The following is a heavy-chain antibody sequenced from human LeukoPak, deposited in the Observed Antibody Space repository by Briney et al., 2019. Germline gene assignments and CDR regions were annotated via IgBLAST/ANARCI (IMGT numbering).Heavy chain of an antibody. CDR3: AKDTYYHDITGYYTFDS. Sequence: GGSLRLSCAASGVTFSSYGMHWVRQAPGKGLEWVAVTSYDGARENYADSVKGRFTISRDNSKNTLYLQMSSLRAEDTAVYYCAKDTYYHDITGYYTFDSWGQGTLATVSS. D-gene: IGHD3-22*01. CDR2: TSYDGARE. J-gene: IGHJ4*02. V-gene: IGHV3-30*18. CDR1: GVTFSSYG.